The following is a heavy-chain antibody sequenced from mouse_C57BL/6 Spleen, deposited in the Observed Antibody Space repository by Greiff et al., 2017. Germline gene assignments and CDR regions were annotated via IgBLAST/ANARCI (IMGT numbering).Heavy chain of an antibody. CDR2: INPNNGGT. CDR1: GYTFTDYN. V-gene: IGHV1-22*01. Sequence: EVQGVESGPELVKPGASVKMSCKASGYTFTDYNMHWVKQSHGKSLEWIGYINPNNGGTSYNQKFKGKATLTVNKSSSTAYMELRSLTSEDSAVYYCARGGYYGSSSFAYWGQGTLVTVSA. CDR3: ARGGYYGSSSFAY. D-gene: IGHD1-1*01. J-gene: IGHJ3*01.